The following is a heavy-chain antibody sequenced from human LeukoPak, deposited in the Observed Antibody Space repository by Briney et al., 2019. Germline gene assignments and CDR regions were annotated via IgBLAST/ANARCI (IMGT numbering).Heavy chain of an antibody. CDR3: ARWRGSTSERSDY. CDR2: IKQDGSAK. D-gene: IGHD2-2*01. V-gene: IGHV3-7*01. J-gene: IGHJ4*02. CDR1: GFTFSDYW. Sequence: GGSLRLSCTASGFTFSDYWMTWVRQAPGKGLEWVANIKQDGSAKYYVDSVKGRFTISRDNAKNSLYLQLDSLRVEDTATYYCARWRGSTSERSDYWGQGTLVTVSS.